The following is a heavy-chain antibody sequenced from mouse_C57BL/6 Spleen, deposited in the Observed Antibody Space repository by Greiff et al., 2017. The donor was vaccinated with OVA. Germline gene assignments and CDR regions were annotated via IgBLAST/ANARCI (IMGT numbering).Heavy chain of an antibody. CDR2: LDPANGNT. J-gene: IGHJ4*01. D-gene: IGHD2-3*01. V-gene: IGHV14-3*01. Sequence: VHVKQSVAELVRPGASVKLSCTASGFNIKNTYMHWVKQRPEQGLEWIGRLDPANGNTKYAPKFQGKATITADTSSNTASLQLSSLTSEDTAIYYCARGFYDGYFSYAMDYWGQGTSVTVSS. CDR3: ARGFYDGYFSYAMDY. CDR1: GFNIKNTY.